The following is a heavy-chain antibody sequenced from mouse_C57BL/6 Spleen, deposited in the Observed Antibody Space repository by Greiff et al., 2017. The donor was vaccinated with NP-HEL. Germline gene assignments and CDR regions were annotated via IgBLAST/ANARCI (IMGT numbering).Heavy chain of an antibody. V-gene: IGHV6-6*01. CDR1: GFTFSDAW. D-gene: IGHD1-1*01. J-gene: IGHJ2*01. Sequence: EVKVEESGGGLVQPGGSMKLSCAASGFTFSDAWMDWVRQSPEKGLEWVAEIRNKANNHATYYAESVKGRFTISRDDSKSSVYLQMNSLRAEDTGIYYCTVYYGSSYGDFDYWGQGTTLTVSS. CDR3: TVYYGSSYGDFDY. CDR2: IRNKANNHAT.